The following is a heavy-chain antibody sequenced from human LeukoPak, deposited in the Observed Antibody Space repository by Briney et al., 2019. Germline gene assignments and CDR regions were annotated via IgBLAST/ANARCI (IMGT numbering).Heavy chain of an antibody. D-gene: IGHD1-26*01. V-gene: IGHV4-61*01. CDR1: GYSISSGYY. J-gene: IGHJ3*02. CDR3: ARAGRWEGRPHAFDI. CDR2: IYYSGST. Sequence: PSETLSLTCTVSGYSISSGYYWSWIRQPPGEGLEWIGYIYYSGSTNYNPSLKSRVTISVDTSKNQFSLKLSSVTAADTAVYYCARAGRWEGRPHAFDIWGQGTMVTVSS.